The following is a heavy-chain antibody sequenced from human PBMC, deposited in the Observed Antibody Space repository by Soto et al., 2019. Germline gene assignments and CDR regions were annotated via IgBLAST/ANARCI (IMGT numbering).Heavy chain of an antibody. Sequence: PLVPLLLSCAASGINFTTYPINLVRHAPGRGPVWVSYISSTSTTIYYADSLKGRFTISRDNAKNSLYLQMNSLRDEDTAVYYCARESVAGHYYYDMDVWRQRTTVAV. CDR2: ISSTSTTI. CDR3: ARESVAGHYYYDMDV. D-gene: IGHD6-19*01. CDR1: GINFTTYP. J-gene: IGHJ6*02. V-gene: IGHV3-48*02.